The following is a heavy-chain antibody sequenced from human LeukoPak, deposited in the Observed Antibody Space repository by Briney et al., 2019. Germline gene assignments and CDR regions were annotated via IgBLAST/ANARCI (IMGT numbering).Heavy chain of an antibody. CDR3: ARDVSANDY. V-gene: IGHV3-7*01. Sequence: GGSLRLSCAASGFSFSIYWVAWVRQAPGKGLGWVANIKQDGSEKYYMDSVKGRFTISRDNAKNSLYLQMNSLRAEDTAVYYCARDVSANDYWGQGTLVTVSS. D-gene: IGHD2-8*01. CDR2: IKQDGSEK. J-gene: IGHJ4*02. CDR1: GFSFSIYW.